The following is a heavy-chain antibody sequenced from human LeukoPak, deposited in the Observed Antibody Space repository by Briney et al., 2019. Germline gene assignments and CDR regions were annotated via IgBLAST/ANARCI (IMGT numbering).Heavy chain of an antibody. CDR2: INSDGINT. D-gene: IGHD3-22*01. CDR1: GFTFDDYA. Sequence: GRSLRLSCAVSGFTFDDYAMHWVRQAPGKGLVWVSRINSDGINTSYADSVKGRFTISRDNAKNTLNLQMNSLRAEDTAVYYCARDLGQYYDTSDNWFDPWGQGTLVTVSS. V-gene: IGHV3-74*01. J-gene: IGHJ5*02. CDR3: ARDLGQYYDTSDNWFDP.